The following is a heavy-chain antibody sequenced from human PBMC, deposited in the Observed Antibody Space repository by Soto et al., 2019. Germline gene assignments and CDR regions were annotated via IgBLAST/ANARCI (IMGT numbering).Heavy chain of an antibody. CDR2: IYYSGST. V-gene: IGHV4-39*01. CDR1: GGSISSSSYY. D-gene: IGHD5-18*01. CDR3: ANVDTAMVPYYYYGMDV. Sequence: QLQLQESGPGLVKPSETLSLTCTVSGGSISSSSYYWGWIRQPPGKGLEWIGSIYYSGSTYYNPSLKSRVTISVDTSKNQFSLKLSSVTAADTAVYYCANVDTAMVPYYYYGMDVWGQGTTVTVSS. J-gene: IGHJ6*02.